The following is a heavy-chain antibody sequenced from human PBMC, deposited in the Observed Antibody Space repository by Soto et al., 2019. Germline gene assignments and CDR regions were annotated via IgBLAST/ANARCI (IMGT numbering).Heavy chain of an antibody. CDR2: IYPGDSDT. CDR1: GYRFTRYW. CDR3: ARTLPYSRYYYYYGMDV. V-gene: IGHV5-51*01. D-gene: IGHD6-13*01. J-gene: IGHJ6*02. Sequence: RGESLKLSCKGSGYRFTRYWIGWARQMPGKGLEWMGIIYPGDSDTRYNPSFQGQVTISADKSISTAYLQWSSLKASDTAMYYCARTLPYSRYYYYYGMDVWGQGTTVTSP.